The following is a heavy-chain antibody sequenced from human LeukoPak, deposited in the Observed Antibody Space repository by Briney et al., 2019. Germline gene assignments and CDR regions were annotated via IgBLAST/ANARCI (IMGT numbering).Heavy chain of an antibody. CDR3: ARPFQDYDKGTFFYFFDF. V-gene: IGHV4-39*01. CDR2: FHFSGST. J-gene: IGHJ4*02. D-gene: IGHD3-22*01. Sequence: ETLSLTCSVSGASVTMGSYCWAWIRQPPGKGLEWIGTFHFSGSTYYNPSLKSRVTISVDTSKNSVSLMLRSVTAADTAVYFCARPFQDYDKGTFFYFFDFWGQGILVTVSS. CDR1: GASVTMGSYC.